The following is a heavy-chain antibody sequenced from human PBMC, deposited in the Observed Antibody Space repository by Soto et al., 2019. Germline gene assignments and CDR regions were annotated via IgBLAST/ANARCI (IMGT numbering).Heavy chain of an antibody. Sequence: QVQLVESGGGVVQPGRSLRLSCAASGFTFSSYGMHWVRQAPGKGLAWVAVIWYDGSNKYYADSVKGRFTISRDNSKNTLYLQMNSLRAEDTAVYYCARDALRYCSSTSCYAYFDYWGQGTLVTVSS. J-gene: IGHJ4*02. CDR2: IWYDGSNK. CDR1: GFTFSSYG. V-gene: IGHV3-33*01. CDR3: ARDALRYCSSTSCYAYFDY. D-gene: IGHD2-2*01.